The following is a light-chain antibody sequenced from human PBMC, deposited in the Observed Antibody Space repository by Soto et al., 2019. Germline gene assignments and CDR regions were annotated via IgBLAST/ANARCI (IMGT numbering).Light chain of an antibody. CDR2: GAS. CDR3: QQYGSSPPT. V-gene: IGKV3-20*01. J-gene: IGKJ1*01. CDR1: QSVSSSY. Sequence: EIVLTHSPGSLSLSPGERATLSVRASQSVSSSYLAWYQQKPGQAPRLLIYGASSRATGIPDRFSGSGSGTDFTLTVSRLEPEDFAVYYCQQYGSSPPTFGQGTKVDIK.